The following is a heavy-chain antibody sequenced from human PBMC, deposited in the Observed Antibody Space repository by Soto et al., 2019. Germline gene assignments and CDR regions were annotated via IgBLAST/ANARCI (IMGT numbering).Heavy chain of an antibody. CDR1: GFTFSSYS. V-gene: IGHV3-48*02. J-gene: IGHJ3*02. CDR3: ARDQEGYGPFDI. D-gene: IGHD4-17*01. CDR2: ISSSSSTI. Sequence: EVQLVESGGGLVQPGGSLRLSCAASGFTFSSYSMNWVRQAPGKGLEWVSYISSSSSTIYYADSVKGRFTISGDNAKNSLYLQMNSLRDENTAVYYCARDQEGYGPFDIWGQGTMVTVSS.